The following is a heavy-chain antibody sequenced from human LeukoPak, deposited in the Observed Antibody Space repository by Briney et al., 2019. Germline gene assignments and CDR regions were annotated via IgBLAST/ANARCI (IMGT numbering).Heavy chain of an antibody. J-gene: IGHJ6*02. Sequence: GESLKISCKASGYSFTSYWIGWVRQMPGKGLEWRRTIYPGDSDTRYSPCFQGQVTISADKSISTAYLQWSSLKASDTAMYYCAMSYYYDSSGSHYGMDVWGQGTTVTVSS. CDR3: AMSYYYDSSGSHYGMDV. D-gene: IGHD3-22*01. CDR1: GYSFTSYW. V-gene: IGHV5-51*01. CDR2: IYPGDSDT.